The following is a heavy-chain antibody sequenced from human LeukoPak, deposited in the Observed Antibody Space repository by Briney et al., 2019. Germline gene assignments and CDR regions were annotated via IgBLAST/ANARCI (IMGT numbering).Heavy chain of an antibody. D-gene: IGHD6-13*01. J-gene: IGHJ4*02. CDR1: GGSISGYY. CDR3: AKATVVSTWYSFDY. Sequence: PSETLSLTCTVSGGSISGYYWSWVRQAPGQGLEWVSAISGDGGNTFYAGSVKGRFTISRENTKTTVYLQMTMLAADNAALYYCAKATVVSTWYSFDYWGQGTLVTVSS. CDR2: ISGDGGNT. V-gene: IGHV3-23*01.